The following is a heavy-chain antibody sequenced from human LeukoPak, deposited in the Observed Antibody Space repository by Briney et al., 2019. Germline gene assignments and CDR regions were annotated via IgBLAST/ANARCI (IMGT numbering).Heavy chain of an antibody. V-gene: IGHV1-2*02. Sequence: ASVKVSCKASEYTFTGYYMHWVRQAPGQGLEWMGWINPNSGGTNYAQKFQGRVTMTRDTSISTAYMELSRLRSDDTAVYYCARAYYDILTGYENFDYWGQGTLVTVSS. J-gene: IGHJ4*02. CDR1: EYTFTGYY. CDR3: ARAYYDILTGYENFDY. CDR2: INPNSGGT. D-gene: IGHD3-9*01.